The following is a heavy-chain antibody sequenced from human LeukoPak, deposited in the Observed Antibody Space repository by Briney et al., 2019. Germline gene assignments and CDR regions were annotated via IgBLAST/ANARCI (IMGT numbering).Heavy chain of an antibody. D-gene: IGHD4-17*01. J-gene: IGHJ5*02. Sequence: PGGSLRLSCAASGFTFRSYWMTWGRQAPGMGLEWVANIKQDGSETFYVDSVKGRFTISRDNANNSLYLQMNSLRTEDTVVYYCVRDRPRSSSVPGGVNNWFDPWGQGTLVTVSS. CDR1: GFTFRSYW. CDR3: VRDRPRSSSVPGGVNNWFDP. CDR2: IKQDGSET. V-gene: IGHV3-7*01.